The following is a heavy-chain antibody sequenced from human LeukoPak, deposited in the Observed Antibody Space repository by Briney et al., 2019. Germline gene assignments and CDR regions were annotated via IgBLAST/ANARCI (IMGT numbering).Heavy chain of an antibody. V-gene: IGHV5-10-1*01. D-gene: IGHD5-18*01. CDR3: ARKLSPLDY. J-gene: IGHJ4*02. CDR2: IDPSDSYT. Sequence: GESLKISCKGSGYRFTIYWIAWVRQMPGKGLEWMGRIDPSDSYTNYNPSFQGHVTISVDKSINTAYLQWSSLKASDTAIYYCARKLSPLDYWGQGTLVTVSS. CDR1: GYRFTIYW.